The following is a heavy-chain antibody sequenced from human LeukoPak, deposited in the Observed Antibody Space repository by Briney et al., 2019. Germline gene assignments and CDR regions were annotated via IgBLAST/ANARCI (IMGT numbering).Heavy chain of an antibody. D-gene: IGHD3-9*01. CDR2: ISSSSSYI. Sequence: GSLRLSCAASGFTFSSYSMNWVRQAPGKGLEWVSSISSSSSYIYYADSVKGRFTISRDNAKISLYLQKNSLRAEDTAVYYCARVPMGCDILTGYYTWLDYWGQGTLVTVSS. V-gene: IGHV3-21*01. CDR1: GFTFSSYS. CDR3: ARVPMGCDILTGYYTWLDY. J-gene: IGHJ4*02.